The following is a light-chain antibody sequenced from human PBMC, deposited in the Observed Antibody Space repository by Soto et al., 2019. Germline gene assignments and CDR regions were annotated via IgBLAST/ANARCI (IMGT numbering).Light chain of an antibody. CDR1: QSVSNN. Sequence: EIVMTQSPGTLSVSPGERATLLCRASQSVSNNLAWYQQKPGQAPRLLIYDASTRATGIPARFSGSGSGTEFPLTIISRQSEDYAVYYWHQYKKGPSFTFGPGTQVDIK. CDR3: HQYKKGPSFT. V-gene: IGKV3-15*01. J-gene: IGKJ3*01. CDR2: DAS.